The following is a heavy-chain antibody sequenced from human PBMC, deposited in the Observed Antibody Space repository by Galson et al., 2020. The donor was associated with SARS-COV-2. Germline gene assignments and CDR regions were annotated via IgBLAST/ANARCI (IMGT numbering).Heavy chain of an antibody. CDR3: ANQLAYYYYGMDV. D-gene: IGHD1-1*01. CDR2: IWYDGSNK. V-gene: IGHV3-33*06. CDR1: GFTFSSYG. J-gene: IGHJ6*02. Sequence: GGSLRLSCAASGFTFSSYGMHWVRQAPGKGLEWVAVIWYDGSNKYYADSVKGRFTISRDNSKNTLYLQMNSLRAEDTAVYYCANQLAYYYYGMDVWGQGTTVTVSS.